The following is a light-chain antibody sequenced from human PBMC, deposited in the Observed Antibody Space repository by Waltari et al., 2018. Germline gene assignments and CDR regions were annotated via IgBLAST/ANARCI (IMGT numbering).Light chain of an antibody. CDR1: QGISSY. J-gene: IGKJ1*01. CDR3: QQYYSYPRT. CDR2: AAS. Sequence: AIRMTQSPSSLSASTGDRVTITCRASQGISSYLAWYQQKPGKAPKLLIYAASTLQSGVPSRFRGSASGTDFTLTISCLQSEDFATYYCQQYYSYPRTFGQGTKVEIK. V-gene: IGKV1-8*01.